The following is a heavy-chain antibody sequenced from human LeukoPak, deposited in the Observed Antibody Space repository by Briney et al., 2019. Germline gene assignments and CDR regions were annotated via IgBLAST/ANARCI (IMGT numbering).Heavy chain of an antibody. V-gene: IGHV4-38-2*02. CDR3: AREGPVRRRGLSAAFDI. CDR2: IYHSGTT. D-gene: IGHD4-17*01. Sequence: SETLSLTCAVSGFSISRGYYWGCIRQPPGKGLEWIGTIYHSGTTYYNPSLQSRVTISVDTSKNQFSLKMRSVTAADTAVYYCAREGPVRRRGLSAAFDIWGHGKLVTVSP. CDR1: GFSISRGYY. J-gene: IGHJ3*02.